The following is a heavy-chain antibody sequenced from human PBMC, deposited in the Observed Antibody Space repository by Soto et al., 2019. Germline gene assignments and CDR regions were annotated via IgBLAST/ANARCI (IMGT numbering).Heavy chain of an antibody. CDR2: ISSSSSYI. J-gene: IGHJ4*02. D-gene: IGHD2-15*01. V-gene: IGHV3-21*01. CDR1: GFTFSSYS. CDR3: AGGECSGGSCPIPDY. Sequence: EVQLVESGGGLVKPGGSLRLSCAASGFTFSSYSMNWVRQAPGKGLEWVSSISSSSSYIYYADSVKGRFTISRDNAKNSLYLQMNSLRAEDTAVYYCAGGECSGGSCPIPDYWGQGTLVTVSS.